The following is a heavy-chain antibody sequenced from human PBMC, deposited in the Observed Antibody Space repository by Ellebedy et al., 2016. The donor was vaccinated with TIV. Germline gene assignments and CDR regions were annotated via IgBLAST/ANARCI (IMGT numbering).Heavy chain of an antibody. CDR1: GYTFSSFY. Sequence: ASVKVSCKASGYTFSSFYMHWVRQAPGQGLEWMGIINPSGGSTTYPQKFQGRVTITRDTSTSTVYMELSSLRSEDTAVYYCATAMARDYYGMDVWGQGTTVTVSS. CDR2: INPSGGST. D-gene: IGHD5-24*01. CDR3: ATAMARDYYGMDV. V-gene: IGHV1-46*01. J-gene: IGHJ6*02.